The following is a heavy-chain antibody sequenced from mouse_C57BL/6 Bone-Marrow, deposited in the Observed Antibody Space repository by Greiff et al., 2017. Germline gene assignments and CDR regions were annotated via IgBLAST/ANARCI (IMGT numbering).Heavy chain of an antibody. CDR3: ARKDYGSRGDY. Sequence: QVQLQQSGPELVKPGASVTISCKASGYAFSSSWMNWVKQRPGKGLEWIGRIYPGDGDTNYNGKFKGKATLTADKSSSTAYMQRSSLTSEDSAVDFCARKDYGSRGDYWGQGTTLTVSS. V-gene: IGHV1-82*01. CDR1: GYAFSSSW. D-gene: IGHD1-1*01. J-gene: IGHJ2*01. CDR2: IYPGDGDT.